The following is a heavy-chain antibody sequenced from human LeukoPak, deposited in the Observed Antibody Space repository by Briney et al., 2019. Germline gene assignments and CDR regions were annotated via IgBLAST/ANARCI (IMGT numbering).Heavy chain of an antibody. Sequence: SQTLSLTCTVSGFSISSGAFFCSWIRQHPGKGLDLIGYIYYNGSTYYNPSLNSRVTISVDTSENQFSLRLSSVTAADTTVYYCARTTPDYYDTTGNYASRDLYYFDYWGQGTLVTVSS. D-gene: IGHD3-22*01. CDR1: GFSISSGAFF. J-gene: IGHJ4*02. CDR3: ARTTPDYYDTTGNYASRDLYYFDY. CDR2: IYYNGST. V-gene: IGHV4-31*03.